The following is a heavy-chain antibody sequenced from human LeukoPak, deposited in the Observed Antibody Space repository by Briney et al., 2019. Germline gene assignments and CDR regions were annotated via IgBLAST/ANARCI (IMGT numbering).Heavy chain of an antibody. V-gene: IGHV3-7*01. CDR2: IKEDGSEK. Sequence: GGSLSLSCEVSGITFSTYWMTWVRQAPGKGLEWVANIKEDGSEKYFVDSVKGRFSISRDNAKNSLYLQMNSLRAEDTAVYYCARGGHVDYCGQGTLVTVSS. J-gene: IGHJ4*02. D-gene: IGHD3-16*01. CDR1: GITFSTYW. CDR3: ARGGHVDY.